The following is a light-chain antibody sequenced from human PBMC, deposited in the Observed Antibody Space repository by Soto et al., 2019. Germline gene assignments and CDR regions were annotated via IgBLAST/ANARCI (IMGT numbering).Light chain of an antibody. V-gene: IGKV3D-20*02. CDR3: QQRSNSIS. CDR2: GAS. Sequence: EIVLTQSPGTLSLSPGERATLSCRASQSVSGSYLAWYQQKPGQAPRLLIYGASSRATGIPDRFSGSGSGTDFTLTISRLEPEDFAVYYCQQRSNSISFGQGTRLEIK. J-gene: IGKJ5*01. CDR1: QSVSGSY.